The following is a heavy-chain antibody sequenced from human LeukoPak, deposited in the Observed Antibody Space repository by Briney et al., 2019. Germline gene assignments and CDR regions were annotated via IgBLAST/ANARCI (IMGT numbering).Heavy chain of an antibody. J-gene: IGHJ4*02. Sequence: KPSETLSLTCTVSGGSISSYYWSWIRQPAGKGLEWIGRIYTSGSTNYNPSLKSRVTISVDTSKNQFSLKLSSVTAADTAAYYCARGEIGGDQLLLVFDYWGQGTLVTVSS. CDR2: IYTSGST. CDR1: GGSISSYY. V-gene: IGHV4-4*07. CDR3: ARGEIGGDQLLLVFDY. D-gene: IGHD2-2*01.